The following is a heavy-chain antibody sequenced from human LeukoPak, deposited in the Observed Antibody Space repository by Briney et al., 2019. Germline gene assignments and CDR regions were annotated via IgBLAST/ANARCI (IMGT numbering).Heavy chain of an antibody. J-gene: IGHJ4*02. Sequence: GGSLRLSCAASGFTFSSFAMTWVRQAPGKGLEWVSTISGSGDATHYADSVKGRFTISRDNAKNSLYLQMNSLRVEDTAVYYCARASRGIAANLCFDYWGQGTLVTVSS. CDR2: ISGSGDAT. CDR1: GFTFSSFA. D-gene: IGHD2-15*01. CDR3: ARASRGIAANLCFDY. V-gene: IGHV3-23*01.